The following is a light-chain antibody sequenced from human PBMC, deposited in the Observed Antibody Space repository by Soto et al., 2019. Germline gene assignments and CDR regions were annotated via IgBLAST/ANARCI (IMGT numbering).Light chain of an antibody. Sequence: EIVLTQSPGTLSLSPGERATLSCRASQSVISSYLAWYQQKPGQAPRLLIYGASRRATGIPDRFSGSGSGTDFTLTITRLEPEDFAVYHCQQYGNSPLFGQGTKLEIK. V-gene: IGKV3-20*01. J-gene: IGKJ2*01. CDR1: QSVISSY. CDR2: GAS. CDR3: QQYGNSPL.